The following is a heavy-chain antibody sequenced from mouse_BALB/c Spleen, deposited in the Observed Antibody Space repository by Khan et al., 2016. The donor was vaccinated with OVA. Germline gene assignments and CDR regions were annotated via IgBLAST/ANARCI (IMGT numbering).Heavy chain of an antibody. J-gene: IGHJ3*01. CDR1: GYSFTTYY. V-gene: IGHV1S135*01. D-gene: IGHD2-3*01. CDR2: IDPFSGGT. Sequence: VQLQQSGPELMKPGTSVKISCKASGYSFTTYYIHWVMQSHGKSLEWIGYIDPFSGGTTFNQKFKGKATLTVDKSSSTVYIHLSNLTSEDSAIYDCARHGYYAWFTYWGQGTLVTVSA. CDR3: ARHGYYAWFTY.